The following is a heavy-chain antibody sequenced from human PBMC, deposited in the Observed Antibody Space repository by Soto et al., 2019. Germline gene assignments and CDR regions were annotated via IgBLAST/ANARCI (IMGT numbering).Heavy chain of an antibody. Sequence: GGSLRLSCAAAGFTFDSYAMTWVRQAPGKGLEWVSTISAGGGSTYYADSVKGRLTISRDNSKTTVYLHLSSLRAEDTAVYFCAAARPPGHGFPPYYLNYWGQGTLVTVSS. D-gene: IGHD5-12*01. CDR3: AAARPPGHGFPPYYLNY. CDR1: GFTFDSYA. CDR2: ISAGGGST. V-gene: IGHV3-23*01. J-gene: IGHJ4*02.